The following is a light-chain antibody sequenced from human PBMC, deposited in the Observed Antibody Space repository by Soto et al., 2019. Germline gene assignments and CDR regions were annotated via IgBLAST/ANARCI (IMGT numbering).Light chain of an antibody. V-gene: IGKV3-20*01. CDR1: QSVTSSY. J-gene: IGKJ4*01. CDR2: DAS. CDR3: QQYGSSLLT. Sequence: EIVLTQSPGTLSLSPGERVTLSCRAGQSVTSSYLAWYQQKPGQAPRLLIYDASSRATGIPDRFSGSGSGTDFTLTTSRLELEDFAVYYCQQYGSSLLTFGGGTKVEIK.